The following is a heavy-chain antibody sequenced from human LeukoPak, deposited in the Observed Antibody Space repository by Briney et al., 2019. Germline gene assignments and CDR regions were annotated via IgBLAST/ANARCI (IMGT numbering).Heavy chain of an antibody. CDR1: GGSISSGSYY. CDR3: ARVGATTLDDWFDP. Sequence: PSQTLSLTCTVSGGSISSGSYYWSWIRQPAGKVLEWIGRIYTSGSTNYNPSLKSRVTISVDTSKNQFSLKLSSVTAADTAVYYCARVGATTLDDWFDPWGQGTLVTVSS. V-gene: IGHV4-61*02. J-gene: IGHJ5*02. CDR2: IYTSGST. D-gene: IGHD1-26*01.